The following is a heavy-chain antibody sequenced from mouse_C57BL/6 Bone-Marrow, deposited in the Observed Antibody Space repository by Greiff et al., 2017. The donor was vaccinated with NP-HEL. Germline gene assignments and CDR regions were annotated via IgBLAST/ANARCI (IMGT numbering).Heavy chain of an antibody. CDR2: IDPSDSYT. D-gene: IGHD1-1*01. CDR3: ARKHYYGSKAWFAY. Sequence: QVQLQQPGAELVKPGASVKLSCKASGYTFTSYWMQWVKQRPGQGLEWIGEIDPSDSYTNYNQKFKGKATLTVDTSSSTAYMQLSSLTSEDSAVYYCARKHYYGSKAWFAYWGQGTLVTVSA. CDR1: GYTFTSYW. V-gene: IGHV1-50*01. J-gene: IGHJ3*01.